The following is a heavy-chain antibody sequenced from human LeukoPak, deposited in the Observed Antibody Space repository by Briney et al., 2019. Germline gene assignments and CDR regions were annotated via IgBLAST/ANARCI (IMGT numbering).Heavy chain of an antibody. Sequence: GGSRRLSCAASGFTFSSYGMHWVRQAPGKGLEWVAVISYDGSNKYYADSVKGRFTISRDNSKNTLYLQMNSLRAEDTAVYYCAKDIEVYSGSYYLPKRAPRGVDYWGQGTLVTVSS. D-gene: IGHD1-26*01. CDR3: AKDIEVYSGSYYLPKRAPRGVDY. V-gene: IGHV3-30*18. CDR1: GFTFSSYG. CDR2: ISYDGSNK. J-gene: IGHJ4*02.